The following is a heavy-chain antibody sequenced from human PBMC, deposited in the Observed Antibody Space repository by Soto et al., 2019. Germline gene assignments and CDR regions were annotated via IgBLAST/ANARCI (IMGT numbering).Heavy chain of an antibody. CDR1: GYTLTELS. CDR2: FDPEDGET. CDR3: ATVGTMVRGVITHFDY. D-gene: IGHD3-10*01. V-gene: IGHV1-24*01. Sequence: SVKVSCKVSGYTLTELSMHWVRQAPGKGLEWMGGFDPEDGETIYAQKFQGRVTMTEDTSTDTAYMELSSLRSEDTAVYYCATVGTMVRGVITHFDYWGQGTLVTVSS. J-gene: IGHJ4*02.